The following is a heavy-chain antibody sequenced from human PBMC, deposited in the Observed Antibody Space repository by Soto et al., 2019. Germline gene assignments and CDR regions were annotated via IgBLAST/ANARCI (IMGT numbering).Heavy chain of an antibody. D-gene: IGHD3-3*01. J-gene: IGHJ4*02. CDR2: IKSYNGNT. Sequence: QVQLVQSGAELKKPGASVKVSCKASGYTFSNYVITWVRQAPGQGLEWMGWIKSYNGNTDYAQKVQGRVTMTTDTSTSTTYMELRSLRSDDTAVYYCARSSRYDFWSDSTSPSYYLDSWGQGTLVTVSS. V-gene: IGHV1-18*01. CDR1: GYTFSNYV. CDR3: ARSSRYDFWSDSTSPSYYLDS.